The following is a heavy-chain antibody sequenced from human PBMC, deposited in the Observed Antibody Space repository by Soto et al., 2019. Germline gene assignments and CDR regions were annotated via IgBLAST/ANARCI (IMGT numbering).Heavy chain of an antibody. Sequence: SQTLSLTCAISGDSVSSNNAAWNWIRQSPSRGLEWLGRTYYRSKWYNDYAVSVKSRITINPDTSKNQFSLQLNSVTPEDTAVYYCARTEEQWLGGGMDVWGQGTTVTVSS. CDR3: ARTEEQWLGGGMDV. CDR2: TYYRSKWYN. J-gene: IGHJ6*02. V-gene: IGHV6-1*01. D-gene: IGHD6-19*01. CDR1: GDSVSSNNAA.